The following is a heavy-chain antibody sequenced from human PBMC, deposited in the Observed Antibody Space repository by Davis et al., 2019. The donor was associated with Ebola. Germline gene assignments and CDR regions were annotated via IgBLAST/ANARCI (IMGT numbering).Heavy chain of an antibody. J-gene: IGHJ6*02. CDR1: GFTFSSYA. D-gene: IGHD3-16*01. V-gene: IGHV3-30*04. CDR3: AKGADRDV. Sequence: PGGSLRLSCAAPGFTFSSYAMHWVRQAPGKGLEWVAVISYDGSNKYYADSVKGRFTISRDNSKNTLYLQMNSLRAEDTAVYYCAKGADRDVWGQGTTVTVSS. CDR2: ISYDGSNK.